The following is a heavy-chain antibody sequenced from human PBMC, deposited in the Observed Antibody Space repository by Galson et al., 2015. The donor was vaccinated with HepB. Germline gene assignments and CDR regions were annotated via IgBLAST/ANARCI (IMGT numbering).Heavy chain of an antibody. V-gene: IGHV3-30*18. J-gene: IGHJ4*02. CDR3: AKGDVAYTSSSGGFDY. CDR1: GFTFSRYG. CDR2: ISYDGGQK. D-gene: IGHD6-6*01. Sequence: SLRLSCAASGFTFSRYGIHWVRQAPGKGLEWVAVISYDGGQKKYADSVKGRFTISRDVSMNTIYLQASSLREGDTAVYHCAKGDVAYTSSSGGFDYWGQGTRVTVSS.